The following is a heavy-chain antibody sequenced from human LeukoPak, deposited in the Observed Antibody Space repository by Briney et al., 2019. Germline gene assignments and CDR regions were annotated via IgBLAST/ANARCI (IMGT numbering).Heavy chain of an antibody. CDR2: IFHSGST. Sequence: SETLSLTCTVSGVSISSSSYLWGWIRQPPGKGLEWIGSIFHSGSTYYNPSLKSRVTISVDTSKSQLSLKMSSVTAADTAVYYCARTYCSGGSCYAAGWYFDLWGRGTLVTVSS. CDR3: ARTYCSGGSCYAAGWYFDL. CDR1: GVSISSSSYL. D-gene: IGHD2-15*01. V-gene: IGHV4-39*01. J-gene: IGHJ2*01.